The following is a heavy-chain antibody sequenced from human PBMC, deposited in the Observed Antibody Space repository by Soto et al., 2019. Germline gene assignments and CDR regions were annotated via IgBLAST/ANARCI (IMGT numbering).Heavy chain of an antibody. J-gene: IGHJ3*02. D-gene: IGHD3-22*01. CDR1: GGSVSSGSYY. Sequence: QVQLQESGPGLVKPSQTLSLTCTVSGGSVSSGSYYWSWIRQPPGKGLEWIGYIYYSGSTNYNPSLKSRVTISVDTSKNQFSLKLSSVTAADTAVYYCARRASYDSSGYYAFDIWGQGTMVTVSS. CDR2: IYYSGST. V-gene: IGHV4-61*01. CDR3: ARRASYDSSGYYAFDI.